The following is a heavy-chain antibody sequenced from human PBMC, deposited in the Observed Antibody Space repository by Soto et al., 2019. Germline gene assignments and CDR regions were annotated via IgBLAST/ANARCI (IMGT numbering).Heavy chain of an antibody. CDR3: ARAFTYDSGNYYSKVDL. J-gene: IGHJ4*02. V-gene: IGHV3-74*01. D-gene: IGHD3-10*01. CDR1: GFIFSSHW. CDR2: IKTDGSST. Sequence: EVQLVESGGGLVQPGGSLRLSCEASGFIFSSHWMHWVRQAPGKGLVWVSRIKTDGSSTNYADSVKGRFTISRDNAKNTLYLQMNSLKAEDTAVYYCARAFTYDSGNYYSKVDLWGQGTLVTVSS.